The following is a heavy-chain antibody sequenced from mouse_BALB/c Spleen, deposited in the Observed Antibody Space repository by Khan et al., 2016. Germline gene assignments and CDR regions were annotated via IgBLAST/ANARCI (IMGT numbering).Heavy chain of an antibody. CDR3: SIHYGSNYWAMYY. CDR1: GFTFSYYA. D-gene: IGHD1-1*01. V-gene: IGHV5-9-1*01. CDR2: ISSGGNYT. J-gene: IGHJ4*01. Sequence: EVELVESGGGLVKPGGSLKLSCAPSGFTFSYYAMSWVRQTLEKRLEWVATISSGGNYTYYPDSVRGRVTISRDNANTTLYLQISILRSEDTALYYCSIHYGSNYWAMYYWGQVTSVTVSS.